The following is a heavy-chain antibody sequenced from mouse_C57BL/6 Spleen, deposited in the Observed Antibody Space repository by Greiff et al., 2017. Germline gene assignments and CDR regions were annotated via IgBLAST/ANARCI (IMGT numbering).Heavy chain of an antibody. V-gene: IGHV1-26*01. CDR1: GYTFTDYY. CDR2: INPNNGGT. J-gene: IGHJ3*01. D-gene: IGHD1-1*01. CDR3: ARIYGSSRPWFAY. Sequence: EVQLQQSGPELVKPGASVKISCKASGYTFTDYYMNWVKQSHGKSLEWIGDINPNNGGTSYNQKFKGKATLTVDKSSSTAYMELRSLTSEDSAVYYCARIYGSSRPWFAYWGQGTLVTVSA.